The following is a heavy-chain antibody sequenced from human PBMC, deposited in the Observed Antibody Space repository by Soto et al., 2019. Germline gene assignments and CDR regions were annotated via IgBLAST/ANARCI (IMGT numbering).Heavy chain of an antibody. Sequence: PGGSLRLSCAASGFTFSSYAMSWVRQAPGKGLEWVSAISGSGGSTYYADSVKGRFTISRDNSKNTLYLQMNSLRAEDTAVYYCAKAQHRFLEWLLNYFDYWGQGTLVTVSS. CDR3: AKAQHRFLEWLLNYFDY. V-gene: IGHV3-23*01. J-gene: IGHJ4*02. D-gene: IGHD3-3*01. CDR1: GFTFSSYA. CDR2: ISGSGGST.